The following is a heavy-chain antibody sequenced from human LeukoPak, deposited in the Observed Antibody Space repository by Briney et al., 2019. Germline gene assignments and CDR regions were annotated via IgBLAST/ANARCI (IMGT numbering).Heavy chain of an antibody. CDR2: INHSGST. CDR1: GGSFSGYY. D-gene: IGHD6-13*01. V-gene: IGHV4-34*01. CDR3: ARVLGYSSSWYGWYFDL. J-gene: IGHJ2*01. Sequence: PSETLSLTCAVHGGSFSGYYWSWIRQPPGKGLEWIGEINHSGSTNYNPSLKSRVTISVDTSKNQFSLKLSSVTAADTAVYYCARVLGYSSSWYGWYFDLWGRGTLVTVSS.